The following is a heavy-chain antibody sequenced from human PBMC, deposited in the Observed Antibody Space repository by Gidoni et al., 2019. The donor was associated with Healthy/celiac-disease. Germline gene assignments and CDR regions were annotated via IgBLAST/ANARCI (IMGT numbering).Heavy chain of an antibody. D-gene: IGHD1-26*01. CDR2: ISSNGGST. Sequence: EVQLVESGGGLVQPGGSLRLSCSASGFTFSSYAMHWVRQAPGKGLEYVSAISSNGGSTYYADSVKGRFTISRDNSKNTLYLQMSSLRAEDTAVYYCVKAWVRGPFDYWGQGTLVTVSS. CDR3: VKAWVRGPFDY. V-gene: IGHV3-64D*06. CDR1: GFTFSSYA. J-gene: IGHJ4*02.